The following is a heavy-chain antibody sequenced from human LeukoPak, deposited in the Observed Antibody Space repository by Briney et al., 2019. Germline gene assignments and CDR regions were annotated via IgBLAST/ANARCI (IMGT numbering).Heavy chain of an antibody. D-gene: IGHD7-27*01. Sequence: GGSLRLSCVASGLSFTSYGIHWVRQAPGKGLEWVAGISDGGTDTYYADSMKGRFTISGDNSKNTVHLQISSLRPEDTAVYYCAKGTGSTGDRGPEFDYWGQGTLVTVSS. J-gene: IGHJ4*02. CDR1: GLSFTSYG. CDR2: ISDGGTDT. V-gene: IGHV3-30*18. CDR3: AKGTGSTGDRGPEFDY.